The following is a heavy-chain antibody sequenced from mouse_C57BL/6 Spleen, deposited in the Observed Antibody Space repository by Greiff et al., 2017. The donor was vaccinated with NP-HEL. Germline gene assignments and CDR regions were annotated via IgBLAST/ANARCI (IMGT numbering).Heavy chain of an antibody. CDR2: ISSGSGTI. CDR1: GFTFSDYG. J-gene: IGHJ4*01. CDR3: ARPPYGQTEDYYAMDY. Sequence: EVKLMESGGGLVKPGGSLKLSCAASGFTFSDYGMHWVRQAPEKGLEWVAYISSGSGTIYYADTVTGRFTLSRDNAKNTLFLQMTSLRSEDTAMYYCARPPYGQTEDYYAMDYWGQGTSVTVSS. D-gene: IGHD1-1*02. V-gene: IGHV5-17*01.